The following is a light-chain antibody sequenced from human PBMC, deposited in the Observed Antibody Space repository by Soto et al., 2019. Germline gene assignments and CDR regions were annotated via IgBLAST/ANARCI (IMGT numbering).Light chain of an antibody. V-gene: IGLV1-40*01. CDR3: QSYDSSLSGYVV. CDR2: GHS. J-gene: IGLJ2*01. CDR1: SSNIGAGYD. Sequence: QPVLTQPPSVSGAPGQRVTISCTGSSSNIGAGYDVHWYQQLPGTAPKLLIYGHSNRPSGVPDRFSGSKSGTSASLAITGLQAEDEADYYCQSYDSSLSGYVVFGGGTKVTVL.